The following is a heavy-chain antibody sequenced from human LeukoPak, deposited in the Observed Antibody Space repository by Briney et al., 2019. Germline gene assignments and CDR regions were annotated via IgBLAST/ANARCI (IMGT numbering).Heavy chain of an antibody. J-gene: IGHJ5*02. D-gene: IGHD2-2*01. CDR1: GGSISSSSYY. CDR2: IYYSGST. Sequence: SETLSLTCTVSGGSISSSSYYWDWIRQPPGKGLEWIGSIYYSGSTYYNPSLKSPVTISVDTSKNQFSLKLSSVTAADTAVYYCARQRQYQLLGAKKYNWFDPWGQGTLVTVSS. V-gene: IGHV4-39*01. CDR3: ARQRQYQLLGAKKYNWFDP.